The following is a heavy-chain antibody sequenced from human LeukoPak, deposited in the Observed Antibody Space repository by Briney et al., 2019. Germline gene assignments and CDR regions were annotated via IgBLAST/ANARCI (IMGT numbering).Heavy chain of an antibody. J-gene: IGHJ5*02. CDR3: ATDGAGFDT. CDR2: INIGGTNT. V-gene: IGHV3-11*01. Sequence: GGSLRLSCAASGFTFNDYYMSWIRQAPGKGLESLSYINIGGTNTHYADSVKGRFTISRDNAKKSLYLEMNNLRAEDTAVYYCATDGAGFDTWGQGGLVTVSS. CDR1: GFTFNDYY.